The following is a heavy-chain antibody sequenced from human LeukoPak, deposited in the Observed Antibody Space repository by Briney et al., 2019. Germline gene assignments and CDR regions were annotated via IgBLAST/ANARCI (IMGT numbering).Heavy chain of an antibody. V-gene: IGHV3-30-3*01. CDR2: ISYDGSKK. D-gene: IGHD2-21*02. CDR1: GFTFSSYA. J-gene: IGHJ5*02. CDR3: ARATTYGVTWSFLFDP. Sequence: PGGSLRLSCAASGFTFSSYAMHWVRQAPGKGLEWVAVISYDGSKKYYADSVKGRFTISRDNSKNTLYLQMNSLRAEDTAVYYCARATTYGVTWSFLFDPWGQGTLVTVSS.